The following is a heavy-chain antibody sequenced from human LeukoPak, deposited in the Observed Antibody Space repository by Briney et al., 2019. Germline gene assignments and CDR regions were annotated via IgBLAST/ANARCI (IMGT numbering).Heavy chain of an antibody. CDR1: GFTVSSNY. J-gene: IGHJ6*02. V-gene: IGHV3-53*01. D-gene: IGHD1-1*01. Sequence: GRSLRLSCAASGFTVSSNYMSWVRQAPGKGLEWVSVIYSGGSTYYADSVKGRFTISRDNSKNTLYLQMNSLRAEDTAVYYCARVPDLNWSYYYGMDVWGQGTTVTVSS. CDR2: IYSGGST. CDR3: ARVPDLNWSYYYGMDV.